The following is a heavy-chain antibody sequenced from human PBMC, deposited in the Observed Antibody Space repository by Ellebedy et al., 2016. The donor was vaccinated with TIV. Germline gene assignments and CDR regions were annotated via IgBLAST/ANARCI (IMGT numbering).Heavy chain of an antibody. J-gene: IGHJ4*02. CDR2: INHSGST. CDR3: ARVATYSGSYYSTELFDY. V-gene: IGHV4-34*01. D-gene: IGHD1-26*01. Sequence: SETLSLXXAVYGGSFSGYYWSWIRQPPGKGLEWIGEINHSGSTNYNPSLKSRVTISVDTSKNQFSLKLSSVTAADTAVYYCARVATYSGSYYSTELFDYWGQGTLVTVSS. CDR1: GGSFSGYY.